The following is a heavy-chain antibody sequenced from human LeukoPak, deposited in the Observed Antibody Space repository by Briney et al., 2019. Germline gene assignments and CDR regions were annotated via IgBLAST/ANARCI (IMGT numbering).Heavy chain of an antibody. CDR2: ISFDGNRQ. CDR1: GFTFSNYF. V-gene: IGHV3-30-3*01. CDR3: ARGEAVAGPPDY. J-gene: IGHJ4*02. D-gene: IGHD6-19*01. Sequence: GRSLRLSCTASGFTFSNYFMHWVRQAPGRGLEWVAVISFDGNRQYYADSVKGRFTISRDNAKKSLYLQVNSLRTEDTAVYYCARGEAVAGPPDYWGQGTLVTVSS.